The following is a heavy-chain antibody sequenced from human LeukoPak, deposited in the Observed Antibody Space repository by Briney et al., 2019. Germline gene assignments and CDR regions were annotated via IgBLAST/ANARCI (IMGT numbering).Heavy chain of an antibody. CDR1: GGSISTSTYY. CDR3: ASPSGAYYDSSASGY. D-gene: IGHD3-22*01. J-gene: IGHJ4*02. CDR2: INSDGSGT. Sequence: ETLSLTCTVSGGSISTSTYYWGWIRQPPGKGLVWVSRINSDGSGTTYADSVKGRFTISRDNAKNTLYLQMNSLRAEDTAVYYCASPSGAYYDSSASGYWGQGTLVTVSS. V-gene: IGHV3-74*01.